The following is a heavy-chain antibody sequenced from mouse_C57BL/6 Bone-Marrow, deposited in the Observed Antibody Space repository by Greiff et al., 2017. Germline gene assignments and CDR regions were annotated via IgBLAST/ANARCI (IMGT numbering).Heavy chain of an antibody. V-gene: IGHV1-82*01. CDR3: AREGGTTVVPCYWYFDV. D-gene: IGHD1-1*01. Sequence: QVQLQQSGPELVKPGASVKISCTASGYAFSGSWMNWVKQRPGQGLEWIGRIYPGDGDTNYNGKFKGKATLTADKSSSTAYMQLSRLTSEDSAVXFCAREGGTTVVPCYWYFDVWGTGTTVTVSS. J-gene: IGHJ1*03. CDR2: IYPGDGDT. CDR1: GYAFSGSW.